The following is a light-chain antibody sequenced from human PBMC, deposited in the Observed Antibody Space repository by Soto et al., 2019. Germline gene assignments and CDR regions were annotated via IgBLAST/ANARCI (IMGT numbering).Light chain of an antibody. CDR1: SGSVSTSYY. J-gene: IGLJ3*02. V-gene: IGLV8-61*01. CDR2: STN. CDR3: ALYMGSGISV. Sequence: QTVVTQEPSFSVSPGGTVTLTCVLNSGSVSTSYYPSWYQQTPGQAPRTLIYSTNTRSSGVPDRFSGSILGNKAALTITGAQADDESDYYCALYMGSGISVFGGGTKVTVL.